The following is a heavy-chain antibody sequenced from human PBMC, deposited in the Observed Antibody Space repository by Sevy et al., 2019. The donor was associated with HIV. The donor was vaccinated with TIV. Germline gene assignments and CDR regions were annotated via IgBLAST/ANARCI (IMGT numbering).Heavy chain of an antibody. CDR2: INPNNGGT. CDR3: ARASHVSGSYTNDY. CDR1: GYTFTDYY. Sequence: ASVKVSCRASGYTFTDYYLHWVRQAPGQGLEWMGWINPNNGGTEYAQRFQGRDAMTRDTSISTVYMELSRLRSDDTAVYYCARASHVSGSYTNDYWGQGTLVTASS. V-gene: IGHV1-2*02. D-gene: IGHD3-10*01. J-gene: IGHJ4*02.